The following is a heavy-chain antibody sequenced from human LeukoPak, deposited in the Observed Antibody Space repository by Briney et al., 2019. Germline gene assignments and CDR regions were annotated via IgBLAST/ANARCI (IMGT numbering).Heavy chain of an antibody. CDR3: ARGSYDSIGYYYVKHYYYMDV. J-gene: IGHJ6*03. Sequence: GGSLRLSCAASGFTFSSYSMNWVRQAPGKGLEWVSSISSSSSYIYYADSVKGRFTISRDNAKNSPYLQMNSLRAEDTAVYYCARGSYDSIGYYYVKHYYYMDVWGQGTTVTVSS. CDR2: ISSSSSYI. CDR1: GFTFSSYS. D-gene: IGHD3-22*01. V-gene: IGHV3-21*01.